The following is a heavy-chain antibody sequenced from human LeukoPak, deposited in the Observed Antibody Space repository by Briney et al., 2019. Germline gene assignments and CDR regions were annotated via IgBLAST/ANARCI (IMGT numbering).Heavy chain of an antibody. CDR2: IHTSGST. Sequence: PSETLSLTCTVSGGSISSYYWSWIRQPAGKGLELIGRIHTSGSTNYNPSLKSRATMSVDTSKNQFSLNLSSVTAADTAVYYCARGWINLDYWRHVTLVTVSS. CDR3: ARGWINLDY. D-gene: IGHD5-12*01. CDR1: GGSISSYY. V-gene: IGHV4-4*07. J-gene: IGHJ4*01.